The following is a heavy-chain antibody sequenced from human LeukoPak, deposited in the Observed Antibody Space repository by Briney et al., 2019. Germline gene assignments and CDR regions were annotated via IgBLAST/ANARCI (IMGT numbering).Heavy chain of an antibody. Sequence: SETLSLTCTVSCGSISSSGYYWGWIRQPPGKGLEWIASIYYSGSTYYNPSLKSRITISVDTSKNQLSLKLSSLTAADTAVYYCARHEYSGSYYGLSWFDPWGQGTLVTVSS. CDR2: IYYSGST. D-gene: IGHD1-26*01. J-gene: IGHJ5*02. CDR3: ARHEYSGSYYGLSWFDP. V-gene: IGHV4-39*01. CDR1: CGSISSSGYY.